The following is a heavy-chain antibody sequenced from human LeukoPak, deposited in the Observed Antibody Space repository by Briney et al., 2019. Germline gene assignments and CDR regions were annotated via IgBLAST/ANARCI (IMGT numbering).Heavy chain of an antibody. CDR1: GGSISSGGYY. D-gene: IGHD5-12*01. V-gene: IGHV4-31*03. J-gene: IGHJ4*02. CDR3: ARDGVTKGWLRLERD. Sequence: SQTLSLTCTVSGGSISSGGYYWSWIRQHPGKGLEWIGYIYYSGSTYYNPSLKSRVTISVDTSKNQFSLKLSSVTAADTAVYYCARDGVTKGWLRLERDWGQGTLVTVFS. CDR2: IYYSGST.